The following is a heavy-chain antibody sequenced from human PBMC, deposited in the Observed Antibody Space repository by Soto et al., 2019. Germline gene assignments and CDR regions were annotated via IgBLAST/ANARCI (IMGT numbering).Heavy chain of an antibody. CDR3: AGYPPVEGY. V-gene: IGHV3-48*02. D-gene: IGHD6-19*01. CDR1: GFTFSTAS. CDR2: ISSSSSTI. J-gene: IGHJ4*02. Sequence: EVHLVESGGGLVQPGGSLRLSCAASGFTFSTASMNWVRQTPGQGLEWLSYISSSSSTIYYADSVKGRFTISRDNAKNSLYLQMTSLRHEDTAVYYCAGYPPVEGYWGQGTLVTVSS.